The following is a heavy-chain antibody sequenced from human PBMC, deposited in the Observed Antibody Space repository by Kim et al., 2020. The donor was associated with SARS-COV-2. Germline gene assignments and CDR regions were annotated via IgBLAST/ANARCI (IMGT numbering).Heavy chain of an antibody. CDR1: GFTFSSYW. V-gene: IGHV3-7*01. CDR3: AREGEGFTIFGVVIGYNWFDP. D-gene: IGHD3-3*01. CDR2: IKQDGSEK. J-gene: IGHJ5*02. Sequence: GGSLRRSCAASGFTFSSYWMSWVRQAPGKGLEWVANIKQDGSEKYYVDSVKGRFTISRDNAKNSLYLQMNSLRAEDTAVYYCAREGEGFTIFGVVIGYNWFDPWGQGTLVTVSS.